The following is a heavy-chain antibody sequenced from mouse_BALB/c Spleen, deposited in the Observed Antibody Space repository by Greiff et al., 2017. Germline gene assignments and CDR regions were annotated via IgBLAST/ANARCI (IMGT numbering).Heavy chain of an antibody. CDR3: AMGITTVVAPGAMDY. CDR1: GYTFTSYY. CDR2: IYPGDGST. Sequence: QVQLQQSGPELVKPGASVKMSCKASGYTFTSYYIHWVKQRPGQGLEWIGWIYPGDGSTKYNEKFKGKTTLTADKSSSTAYMLLSSLTSEDSAIYFCAMGITTVVAPGAMDYWGQGTSVTVSS. D-gene: IGHD1-1*01. J-gene: IGHJ4*01. V-gene: IGHV1S56*01.